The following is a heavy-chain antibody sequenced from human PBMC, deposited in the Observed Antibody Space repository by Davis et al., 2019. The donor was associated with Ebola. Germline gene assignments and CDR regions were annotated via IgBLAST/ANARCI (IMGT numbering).Heavy chain of an antibody. CDR1: GFTFSDYY. Sequence: GESLKISCAASGFTFSDYYMSWIRQAPGKGLEWVSYISSSGSTIYYADSVKGRFTISRDNAKNSLYLQMNSLRAEDTAVYYCARDHTYYDILTGYSYYYYYGMDVWGKGTTVTVSS. CDR3: ARDHTYYDILTGYSYYYYYGMDV. V-gene: IGHV3-11*04. D-gene: IGHD3-9*01. J-gene: IGHJ6*04. CDR2: ISSSGSTI.